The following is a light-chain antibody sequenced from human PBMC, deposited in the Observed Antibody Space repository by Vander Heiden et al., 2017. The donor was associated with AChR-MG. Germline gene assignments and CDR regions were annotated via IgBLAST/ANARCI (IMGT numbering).Light chain of an antibody. J-gene: IGLJ2*01. CDR3: TSYTSGKSPSVV. V-gene: IGLV2-14*03. Sequence: KLIIYDVTKRPSGVSDRFSGSKSGNTASLTISGVQSEDEAIDYCTSYTSGKSPSVVFGRGTKLTVV. CDR2: DVT.